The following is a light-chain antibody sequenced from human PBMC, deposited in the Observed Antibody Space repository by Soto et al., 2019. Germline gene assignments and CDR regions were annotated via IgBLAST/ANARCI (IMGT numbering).Light chain of an antibody. CDR2: DVS. CDR1: SSDVGGYNY. V-gene: IGLV2-14*01. J-gene: IGLJ2*01. Sequence: QSALTQPASVSGSPGQSVTISCTGTSSDVGGYNYVSWYQQHPGKAPKLMIYDVSNPPSGVSNRFSGSNSGNTASLTISGLQAEDEADYYCSSYTSSSTLVFGGGTKLTVL. CDR3: SSYTSSSTLV.